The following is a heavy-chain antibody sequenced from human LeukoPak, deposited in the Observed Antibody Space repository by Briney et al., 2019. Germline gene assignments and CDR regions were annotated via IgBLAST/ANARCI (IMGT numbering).Heavy chain of an antibody. V-gene: IGHV3-23*01. D-gene: IGHD2-15*01. CDR1: GFTFSSYA. CDR3: AKNDIGYYFEY. CDR2: ITNTGGDT. J-gene: IGHJ4*02. Sequence: PGGSLRLSCAASGFTFSSYAMSWVRQAPGKGLEWVSSITNTGGDTYYADSVKGRFTISRDNYKSTLFLQMNSLRADDTAVYYCAKNDIGYYFEYRGQGTLVTVSS.